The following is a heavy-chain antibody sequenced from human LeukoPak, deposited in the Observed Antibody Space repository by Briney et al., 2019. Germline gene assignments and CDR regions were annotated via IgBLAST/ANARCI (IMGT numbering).Heavy chain of an antibody. CDR1: GYTFTNYG. J-gene: IGHJ5*02. D-gene: IGHD6-19*01. V-gene: IGHV1-18*01. Sequence: ASVKVSCKASGYTFTNYGITWVRQAPGQGLEWMGWISGYNGNTNYAQTFQGRVTMTTGTSTSTAYMELRSLRADDTAVYYCAREVWNSRDTSGPLDPWGQGTLVIVS. CDR2: ISGYNGNT. CDR3: AREVWNSRDTSGPLDP.